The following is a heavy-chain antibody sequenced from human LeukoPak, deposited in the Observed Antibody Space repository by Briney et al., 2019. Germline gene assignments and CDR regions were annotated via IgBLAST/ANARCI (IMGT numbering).Heavy chain of an antibody. Sequence: GGSLRLSCAASGFSFHTYDMNWVRQAPGKGLEWVSTISGGDGTTHYADSVKGRFTISRDNSKNTLYLQMNSLRAEDTAVYYCARDSADSSGWYSNFDYWGQGTLVTVSS. CDR3: ARDSADSSGWYSNFDY. CDR2: ISGGDGTT. CDR1: GFSFHTYD. J-gene: IGHJ4*02. D-gene: IGHD6-19*01. V-gene: IGHV3-23*01.